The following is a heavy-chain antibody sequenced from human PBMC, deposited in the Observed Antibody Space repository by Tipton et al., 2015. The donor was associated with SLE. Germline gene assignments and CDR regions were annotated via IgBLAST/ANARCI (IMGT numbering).Heavy chain of an antibody. V-gene: IGHV4-39*01. CDR3: ARRSGLYCSGGSCYPYYMDV. J-gene: IGHJ6*03. CDR1: GASITSGPYY. CDR2: ITNNGNT. D-gene: IGHD2-15*01. Sequence: TLSLTCNVSGASITSGPYYWDWIHQPPGKGPEWIGRITNNGNTYYIPSLQSRVTMSVDTSKNQFSLNLSSVTAADTAVYFCARRSGLYCSGGSCYPYYMDVWGGGTRVTVSS.